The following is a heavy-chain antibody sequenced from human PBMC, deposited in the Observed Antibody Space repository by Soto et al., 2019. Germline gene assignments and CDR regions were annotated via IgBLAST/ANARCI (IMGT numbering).Heavy chain of an antibody. D-gene: IGHD1-26*01. Sequence: SETLSLTCTVSGGSISSSSYYWGWIRQPPGKGLEWIGSIYYSGSTYYNPSLKSRVTISVDTSKNQFSLKLSSVTAADTAVYYCARHENRYSGSYYLGKPGFDYWGQGTLVTVSS. V-gene: IGHV4-39*01. CDR1: GGSISSSSYY. CDR2: IYYSGST. J-gene: IGHJ4*02. CDR3: ARHENRYSGSYYLGKPGFDY.